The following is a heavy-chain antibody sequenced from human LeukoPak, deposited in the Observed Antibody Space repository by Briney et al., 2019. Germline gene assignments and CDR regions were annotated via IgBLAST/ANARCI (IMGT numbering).Heavy chain of an antibody. V-gene: IGHV1-18*01. CDR2: ISAYNGNT. D-gene: IGHD1-26*01. CDR1: GYTFTSYG. Sequence: ASVKVSCKASGYTFTSYGISWVRQAPGQGLEWMGWISAYNGNTNYAQKLQGRVTMTTDTSTSTAYKELRSLRSDDTAVYYCARLAKRAWEFDYWGQGTLVTVSS. CDR3: ARLAKRAWEFDY. J-gene: IGHJ4*02.